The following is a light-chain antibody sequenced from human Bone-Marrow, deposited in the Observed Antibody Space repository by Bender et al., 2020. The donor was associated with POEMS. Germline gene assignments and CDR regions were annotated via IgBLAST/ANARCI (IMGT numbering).Light chain of an antibody. Sequence: QSALTQPASVSGSPGQSITISCNVGDNDYVTWYQHHPGKAPKLMIYEGSKRPSGVSNRFSGSKSGNTASLTISGLQAEDEADYYCCSYAGSRTWVFGGGTKLTIL. CDR1: VGDNDY. CDR2: EGS. V-gene: IGLV2-23*01. J-gene: IGLJ3*02. CDR3: CSYAGSRTWV.